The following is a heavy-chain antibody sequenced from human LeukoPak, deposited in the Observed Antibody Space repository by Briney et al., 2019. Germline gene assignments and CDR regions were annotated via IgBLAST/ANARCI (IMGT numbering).Heavy chain of an antibody. CDR2: ITSSGSYI. J-gene: IGHJ4*02. V-gene: IGHV3-21*04. CDR3: AKAEYYYDSSGPLDY. Sequence: GGSLRLSCAASGFTFSSFSMNWVRQAPGKGLEWVSSITSSGSYIYYADSVKGRFTISRDNSKNTLYLQMNSLRAEDTAVYYCAKAEYYYDSSGPLDYWGQGTLVTVSS. D-gene: IGHD3-22*01. CDR1: GFTFSSFS.